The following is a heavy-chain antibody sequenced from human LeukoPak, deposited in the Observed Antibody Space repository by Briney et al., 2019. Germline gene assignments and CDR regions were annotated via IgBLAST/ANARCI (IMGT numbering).Heavy chain of an antibody. CDR3: AVLAYGDYVGGYFDY. CDR1: GYSFTSYW. V-gene: IGHV5-51*01. J-gene: IGHJ4*02. CDR2: IYPGDSDT. D-gene: IGHD4-17*01. Sequence: GESLKISCKGSGYSFTSYWIGWVRQLPGKGLEWMGIIYPGDSDTRSSPSFQGQGTISADKSISTAYLQWSSLKASDTAMYYCAVLAYGDYVGGYFDYWGQGTLVTVSS.